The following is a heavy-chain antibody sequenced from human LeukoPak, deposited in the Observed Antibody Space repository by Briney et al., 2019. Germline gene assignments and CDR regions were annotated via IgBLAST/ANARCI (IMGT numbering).Heavy chain of an antibody. V-gene: IGHV3-48*03. J-gene: IGHJ4*02. D-gene: IGHD3-10*01. CDR2: INSGGTTK. Sequence: PGGSLRLSCAASGFTFRSYEMNWVRQAPGKGLEWLSYINSGGTTKYYADSVKGRFTISRDNAKNSLYLQMNSLRADDTAVYYCARDRPRSDSYYVFDYWGQGNLVIVSS. CDR1: GFTFRSYE. CDR3: ARDRPRSDSYYVFDY.